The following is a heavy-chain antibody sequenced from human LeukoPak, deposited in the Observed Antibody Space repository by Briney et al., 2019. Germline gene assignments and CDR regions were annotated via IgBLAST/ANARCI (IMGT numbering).Heavy chain of an antibody. CDR2: IYYSGST. CDR3: ARQYSSARNWFDP. Sequence: SETLSLTCTVSGGSISSSSYYWGWIRQPPGKGLEWIGSIYYSGSTYYNPSLKSRVTISVDTSKNQFSLKLSSVTAADTAVYYCARQYSSARNWFDPWGQGTLVTVSS. D-gene: IGHD6-19*01. V-gene: IGHV4-39*07. J-gene: IGHJ5*02. CDR1: GGSISSSSYY.